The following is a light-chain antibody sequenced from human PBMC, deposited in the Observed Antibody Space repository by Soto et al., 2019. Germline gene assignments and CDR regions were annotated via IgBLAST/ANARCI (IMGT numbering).Light chain of an antibody. CDR3: QQYNNWPPIT. J-gene: IGKJ5*01. V-gene: IGKV3-15*01. CDR2: GAS. Sequence: EIVLTQSPGTLSLSPGEGATLSCRASQSVSSNLAWYQQKPGQAPRPLIFGASTRATGIPARFSGSESGTEFTLTISSLQSEDFAVYYCQQYNNWPPITFGQGTRLEI. CDR1: QSVSSN.